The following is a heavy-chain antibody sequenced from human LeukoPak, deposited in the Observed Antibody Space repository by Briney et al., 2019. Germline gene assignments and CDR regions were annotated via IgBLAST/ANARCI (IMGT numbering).Heavy chain of an antibody. D-gene: IGHD6-13*01. CDR1: GGTFSSYA. Sequence: SVKVSCKASGGTFSSYAISWVRQAPGQGLEWMGGIIPIFGTANYAQKFQGSVTITTDESTSTAYMELSSLRSEDTAVYYYARGVRTSSWYHFDAFDIWGQGTMVTVSS. V-gene: IGHV1-69*05. CDR2: IIPIFGTA. J-gene: IGHJ3*02. CDR3: ARGVRTSSWYHFDAFDI.